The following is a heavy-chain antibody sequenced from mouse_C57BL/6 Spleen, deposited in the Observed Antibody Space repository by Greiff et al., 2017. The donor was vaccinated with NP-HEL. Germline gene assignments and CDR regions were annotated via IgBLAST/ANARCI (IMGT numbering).Heavy chain of an antibody. CDR1: GYTFTSYW. CDR2: IDPSDSYT. D-gene: IGHD2-1*01. CDR3: ARSNYGNYPFDY. J-gene: IGHJ2*01. V-gene: IGHV1-69*01. Sequence: VKLQQPGAELVMPGASVKLSCKASGYTFTSYWMHWVKQRPGQGLEWIGEIDPSDSYTNYNQKFKGKSTLTVDKSSSTAYMQLSSLTSEDSAVYYCARSNYGNYPFDYWGQGTTLTVSS.